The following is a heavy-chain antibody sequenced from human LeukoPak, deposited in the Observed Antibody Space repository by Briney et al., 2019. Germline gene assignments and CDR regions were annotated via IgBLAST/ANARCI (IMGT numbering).Heavy chain of an antibody. CDR2: IKEDGSEK. D-gene: IGHD3-22*01. J-gene: IGHJ4*02. V-gene: IGHV3-7*01. Sequence: PWGSLRLSCAPSGFTFSHYWMSWVRQAPGKGLEWVANIKEDGSEKYYVDSVKGRFTISRDNAKNSLSLQVNSLRAEDTAVYYCARSRSGYYEDYWGQGTLVTVSS. CDR3: ARSRSGYYEDY. CDR1: GFTFSHYW.